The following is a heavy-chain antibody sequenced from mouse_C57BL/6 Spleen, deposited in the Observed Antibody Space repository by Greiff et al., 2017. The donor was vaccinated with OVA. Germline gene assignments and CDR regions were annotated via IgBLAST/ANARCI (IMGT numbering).Heavy chain of an antibody. CDR3: ARFDGFGDYYYAMDY. J-gene: IGHJ4*01. Sequence: QVQLQQSGAELVRPGASVKLSCKASGYTFTDYYINWVKQRPGQGLEWIARIYPGSGNTYYNEKFKGKATLTAEKSSSTAYMQLSSLTSEDSAVYFCARFDGFGDYYYAMDYWGQGTSVTVSS. CDR2: IYPGSGNT. V-gene: IGHV1-76*01. D-gene: IGHD2-3*01. CDR1: GYTFTDYY.